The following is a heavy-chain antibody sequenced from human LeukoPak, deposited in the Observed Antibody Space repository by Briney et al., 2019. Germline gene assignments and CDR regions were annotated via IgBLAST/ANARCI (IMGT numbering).Heavy chain of an antibody. Sequence: SQTLSLTCTVSGGSISSGSYYWSWIRQPAGKGLEWIGRIYTSGSTNYNPSLKSRVTISVGTSKNQFSLKLSSVTAADTAVYYCARESNYYDSSGYYSYFDYWGQGTLVTVSS. V-gene: IGHV4-61*02. D-gene: IGHD3-22*01. CDR3: ARESNYYDSSGYYSYFDY. CDR2: IYTSGST. CDR1: GGSISSGSYY. J-gene: IGHJ4*02.